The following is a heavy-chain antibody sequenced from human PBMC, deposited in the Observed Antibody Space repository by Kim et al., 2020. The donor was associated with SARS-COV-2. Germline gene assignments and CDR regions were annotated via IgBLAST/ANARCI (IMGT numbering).Heavy chain of an antibody. CDR2: IYYSGST. V-gene: IGHV4-61*01. D-gene: IGHD4-17*01. CDR3: ARDLGYGDYVHLYYGMDV. CDR1: GGSVSSGSYY. J-gene: IGHJ6*02. Sequence: SETLSLTCTVSGGSVSSGSYYWSWIRQPPGKGLEWIGYIYYSGSTNYNPSLKSRVTISVDTSKNQFSLKLSSVTAADTAVYYCARDLGYGDYVHLYYGMDVWGQGTTVTVSS.